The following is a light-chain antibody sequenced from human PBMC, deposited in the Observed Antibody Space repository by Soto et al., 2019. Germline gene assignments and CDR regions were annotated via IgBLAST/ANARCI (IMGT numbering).Light chain of an antibody. CDR1: SSDVGGYDY. Sequence: QSVLTQPASVSGSPGQSITISCTGTSSDVGGYDYVSWYQLHPGKAPKLMVFEVSNRPSGVSYRFSGSKSGNTVSLTISGLQAEDEADYFCSSYSISTAYLFGTGTKLTV. CDR3: SSYSISTAYL. CDR2: EVS. V-gene: IGLV2-14*01. J-gene: IGLJ1*01.